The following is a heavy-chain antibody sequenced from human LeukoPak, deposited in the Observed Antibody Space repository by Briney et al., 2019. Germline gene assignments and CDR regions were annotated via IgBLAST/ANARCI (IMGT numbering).Heavy chain of an antibody. CDR1: GGSLNSSRYY. CDR3: ARVYCSGGSCYEIDY. V-gene: IGHV4-39*07. CDR2: IYYSGST. J-gene: IGHJ4*02. D-gene: IGHD2-15*01. Sequence: SETLSLTCTVSGGSLNSSRYYWGWIRQPPGKGLEWIGNIYYSGSTYYTPSLKSRVTISVDRSKNQFSLKLSSVTAADTAVYYCARVYCSGGSCYEIDYWGQGTLVTVSS.